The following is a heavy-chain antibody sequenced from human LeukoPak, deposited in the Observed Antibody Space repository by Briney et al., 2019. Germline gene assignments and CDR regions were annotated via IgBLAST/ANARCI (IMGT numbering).Heavy chain of an antibody. CDR3: ARPRYSYGNSHFDY. D-gene: IGHD5-18*01. CDR1: GGSISSYY. Sequence: SETLSLTCTVSGGSISSYYWSWIRQPPGKGLEWIGYIYYSGSTNYNPSLKSRVTISVDTSKNQFSLKLSSVTAADTAVYYCARPRYSYGNSHFDYWGQGTLVTVSS. CDR2: IYYSGST. V-gene: IGHV4-59*01. J-gene: IGHJ4*02.